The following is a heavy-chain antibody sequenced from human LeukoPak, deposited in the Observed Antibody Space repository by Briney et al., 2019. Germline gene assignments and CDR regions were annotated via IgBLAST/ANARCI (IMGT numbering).Heavy chain of an antibody. J-gene: IGHJ4*02. D-gene: IGHD5-12*01. Sequence: GESLKISCKGSGYSFTSYWISWVRQMPGKGLEWMGKINPSDSYTNYSPSFQGHVTISADKSISTAYLQWSSLKASDTAMYYCARRGYSGHDYSDYWGQGTLVTVSS. CDR2: INPSDSYT. CDR1: GYSFTSYW. V-gene: IGHV5-10-1*01. CDR3: ARRGYSGHDYSDY.